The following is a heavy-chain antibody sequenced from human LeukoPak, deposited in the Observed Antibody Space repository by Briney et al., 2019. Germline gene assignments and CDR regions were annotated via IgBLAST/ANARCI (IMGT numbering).Heavy chain of an antibody. CDR2: ISYDGSNK. J-gene: IGHJ5*02. CDR1: GFTFSSYA. CDR3: ARAHDILTGYYLNWYDP. V-gene: IGHV3-30-3*01. D-gene: IGHD3-9*01. Sequence: GGSLRLSCAASGFTFSSYAMHWVRQAPGKGLEWVAVISYDGSNKYYADSVKGRFTISRDNSKNTLYLQMNSLRAEDTAVYYCARAHDILTGYYLNWYDPWGQGTLVTVSS.